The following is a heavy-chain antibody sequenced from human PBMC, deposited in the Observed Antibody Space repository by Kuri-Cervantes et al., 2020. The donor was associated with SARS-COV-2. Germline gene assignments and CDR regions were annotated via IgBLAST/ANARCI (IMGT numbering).Heavy chain of an antibody. Sequence: GESLKISCAASGFTFSSYAMSWVRQAPGKGLEWVAVIWYDGSNKYYADSVKGRFTISRDNSKNTLYLQMNSLRAEDTAVYYCARGGPQFTMIVVALSSEYFDYWGQGTLVTVSS. D-gene: IGHD3-22*01. CDR3: ARGGPQFTMIVVALSSEYFDY. V-gene: IGHV3-33*08. CDR1: GFTFSSYA. CDR2: IWYDGSNK. J-gene: IGHJ4*02.